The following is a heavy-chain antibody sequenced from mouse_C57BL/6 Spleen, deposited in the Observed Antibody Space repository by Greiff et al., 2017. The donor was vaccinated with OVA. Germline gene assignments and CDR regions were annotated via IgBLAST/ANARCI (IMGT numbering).Heavy chain of an antibody. D-gene: IGHD3-3*01. V-gene: IGHV1-15*01. J-gene: IGHJ3*01. CDR1: GYTFTDYE. CDR3: TRSGLLTWFAY. Sequence: VQLQQSGAELVRPGASVTLSCKASGYTFTDYEMHWVKQTPVHGLEWIGAIDPETGGTAYNQKFKGKAILTADKSSSTAYMELRSLTSEDSAVYYCTRSGLLTWFAYWGQGTLVTVSA. CDR2: IDPETGGT.